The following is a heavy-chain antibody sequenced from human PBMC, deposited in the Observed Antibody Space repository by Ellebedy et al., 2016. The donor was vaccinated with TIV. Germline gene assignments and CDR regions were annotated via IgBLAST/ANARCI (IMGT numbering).Heavy chain of an antibody. CDR2: ITGSGDRT. V-gene: IGHV3-23*01. CDR3: AKSPSRKPGLVDS. CDR1: GFTFDNFA. D-gene: IGHD1-14*01. J-gene: IGHJ4*02. Sequence: GESLKISCATSGFTFDNFAMRWFRQAPGKGLEWVSAITGSGDRTFYADSVKGRFTVSRDNSKNTLYLQMNSLRAEDTAVYYCAKSPSRKPGLVDSWGQGTLVTVSS.